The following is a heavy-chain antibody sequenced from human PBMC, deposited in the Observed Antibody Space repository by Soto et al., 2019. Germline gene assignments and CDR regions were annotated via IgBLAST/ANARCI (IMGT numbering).Heavy chain of an antibody. CDR2: ISSSSSTI. Sequence: EVQLVESGGGLVQPGGSLRLSCAASGFTFSSYSMNWVRQAPGKGLEWVSYISSSSSTIYYTDSVKGRFTISRDNAKNSLYLQMNSLRAEDTAVYYCARDAPPDDSWGQGTLVTVSS. J-gene: IGHJ4*02. CDR3: ARDAPPDDS. CDR1: GFTFSSYS. V-gene: IGHV3-48*01.